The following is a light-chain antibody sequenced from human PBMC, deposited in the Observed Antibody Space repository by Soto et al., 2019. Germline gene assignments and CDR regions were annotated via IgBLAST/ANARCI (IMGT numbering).Light chain of an antibody. J-gene: IGLJ1*01. CDR1: SSDVGAYNF. V-gene: IGLV2-14*01. Sequence: QSVLAQPASVSGSPGQSITIFCTGTSSDVGAYNFVSWYQLHPGEAPKLIIYEVTNRPSGVSERFSGSKSGNTASLTISGLQSEDETDYYCSSYTSLSTVVFGTGTKVTVL. CDR2: EVT. CDR3: SSYTSLSTVV.